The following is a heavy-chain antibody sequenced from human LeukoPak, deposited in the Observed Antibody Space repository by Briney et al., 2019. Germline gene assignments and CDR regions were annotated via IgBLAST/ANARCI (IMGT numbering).Heavy chain of an antibody. V-gene: IGHV3-7*01. J-gene: IGHJ4*02. CDR1: GFTFSSSW. CDR2: IKQDGSEK. D-gene: IGHD3-10*01. Sequence: GGSLRLSCAASGFTFSSSWMSWVRQAPGKGLECVANIKQDGSEKYYVDSVKGRFTISRDKAKKSLYLQMNSLRVEDTAVYYCAKLGDLFEFCGQGTLVTVSS. CDR3: AKLGDLFEF.